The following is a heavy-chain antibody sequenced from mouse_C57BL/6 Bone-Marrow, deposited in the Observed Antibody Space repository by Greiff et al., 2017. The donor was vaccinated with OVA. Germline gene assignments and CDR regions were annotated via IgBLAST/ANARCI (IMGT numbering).Heavy chain of an antibody. D-gene: IGHD2-1*01. Sequence: EVQRVESGPELVKPGASVKMSCKASGYTFTDYNMHWVKQSHGKSLEWIGYINPNNGGTSYNQKFKGKATLTVNKSSSTAYMELRSLTSEDSAVYYCAGDGNYKGYYFDYWGQGTTLTVSS. CDR3: AGDGNYKGYYFDY. CDR1: GYTFTDYN. V-gene: IGHV1-22*01. J-gene: IGHJ2*01. CDR2: INPNNGGT.